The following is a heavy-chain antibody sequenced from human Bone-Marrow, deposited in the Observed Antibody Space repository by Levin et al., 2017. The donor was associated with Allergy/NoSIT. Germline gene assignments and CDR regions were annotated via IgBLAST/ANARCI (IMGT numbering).Heavy chain of an antibody. J-gene: IGHJ4*02. CDR1: GVSITPYY. V-gene: IGHV4-59*01. D-gene: IGHD6-19*01. Sequence: SQTLSLTCTVSGVSITPYYWSWIRQPPGKGLEWIGDIRNSGSTDYNPSLESRVTISLDTSNQQFSLKMTSVTAADTGVYYCAGDSTTWHRSGWWGQGTLVTVSS. CDR3: AGDSTTWHRSGW. CDR2: IRNSGST.